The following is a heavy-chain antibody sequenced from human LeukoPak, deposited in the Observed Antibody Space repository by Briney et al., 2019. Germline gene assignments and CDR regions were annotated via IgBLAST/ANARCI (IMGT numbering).Heavy chain of an antibody. CDR1: GGSFSGYY. Sequence: SETLSLTCAVYGGSFSGYYWSWIRQPPGKGLEWIGEINHSGSTNYNPSLKSRVTISVDTSKNQFSLKLSSVTAADTAVYYCARGHSSGYYYVYWGQGTLVTVSS. D-gene: IGHD3-22*01. CDR2: INHSGST. J-gene: IGHJ4*02. CDR3: ARGHSSGYYYVY. V-gene: IGHV4-34*01.